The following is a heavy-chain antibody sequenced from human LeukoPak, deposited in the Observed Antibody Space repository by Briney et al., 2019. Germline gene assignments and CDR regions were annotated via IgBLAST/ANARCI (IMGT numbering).Heavy chain of an antibody. D-gene: IGHD4-17*01. Sequence: LRLSCTASGFTFSDYYMSWIRQPPGKGLEWIGEINHSGSTNYNLSLKSRVTISVDTSKNQFSLKLSSVTAADTAVYYCARRVASLYGDYSYYYYYYMDVWGKGTTVTISS. CDR2: INHSGST. CDR3: ARRVASLYGDYSYYYYYYMDV. J-gene: IGHJ6*03. V-gene: IGHV4-34*01. CDR1: GFTFSDYY.